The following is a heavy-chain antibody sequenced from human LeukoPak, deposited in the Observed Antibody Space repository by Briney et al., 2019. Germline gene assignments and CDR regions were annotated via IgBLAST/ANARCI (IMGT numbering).Heavy chain of an antibody. CDR1: GGSFSGYY. CDR3: ARSGSYYHFDY. D-gene: IGHD3-10*01. Sequence: SESLSLTCAVYGGSFSGYYWSWIRRPPGKGLEWIGEINHSGSTNYNPSLKSRVTISVDTSKNQFSLKLSSVTAADTAVYYCARSGSYYHFDYWGQGTLVTVSS. CDR2: INHSGST. V-gene: IGHV4-34*01. J-gene: IGHJ4*02.